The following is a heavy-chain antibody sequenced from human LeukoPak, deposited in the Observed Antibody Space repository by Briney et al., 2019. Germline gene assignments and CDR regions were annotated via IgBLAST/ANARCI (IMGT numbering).Heavy chain of an antibody. D-gene: IGHD3-3*01. CDR2: IYYSGTT. V-gene: IGHV4-59*12. Sequence: SETLSLTCTVSGGSIGTYSWNWIRQPPGKGLEWIGYIYYSGTTNYNPSLKSRVTISVDTSKNQFSLKLSSVTAADTAVYYCARGPTAITIFGAHPGGDYWGQGTLVTVSS. CDR3: ARGPTAITIFGAHPGGDY. CDR1: GGSIGTYS. J-gene: IGHJ4*02.